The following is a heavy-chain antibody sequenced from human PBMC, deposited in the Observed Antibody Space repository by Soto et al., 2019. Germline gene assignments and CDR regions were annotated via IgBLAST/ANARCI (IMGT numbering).Heavy chain of an antibody. CDR3: ARSPPVAEDAFEI. CDR2: TYYRSKGYN. J-gene: IGHJ3*02. D-gene: IGHD6-19*01. V-gene: IGHV6-1*01. CDR1: GHRVPSKSAA. Sequence: PSQTLALTCAISGHRVPSKSAAWNWIRPAPSRGLEWLGWTYYRSKGYNDYAVSVKSRITITPDTSKNQFSLQLNSVTPEDTAVYYCARSPPVAEDAFEIRGQGTMVTVSS.